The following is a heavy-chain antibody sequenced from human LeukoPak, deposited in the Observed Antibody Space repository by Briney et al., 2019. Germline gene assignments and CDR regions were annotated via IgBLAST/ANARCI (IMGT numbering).Heavy chain of an antibody. Sequence: ASVKVSCKASGYTFTGYYMHWVRQAPGQGLEWMRRINPNSGGTNYAQKFQGRVTMTRDTSISTAYMELSRLRSDDTAVYYCARLIIAVAGTAIDYWGQGTLVTVSS. V-gene: IGHV1-2*06. CDR3: ARLIIAVAGTAIDY. CDR1: GYTFTGYY. D-gene: IGHD6-19*01. CDR2: INPNSGGT. J-gene: IGHJ4*02.